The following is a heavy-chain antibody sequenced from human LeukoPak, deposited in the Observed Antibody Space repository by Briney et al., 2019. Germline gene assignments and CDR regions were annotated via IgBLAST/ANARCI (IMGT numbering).Heavy chain of an antibody. V-gene: IGHV4-39*07. CDR1: GGSISSSIYY. CDR2: VFYNGAT. Sequence: SETLSLTCIVSGGSISSSIYYWAWVRQPPGKGLEWIGTVFYNGATQYSPSLRSRVTMSVDTSKNQFSLKLSSVTAADTAVYYCARFSPRSSGWLDYWGQGTLVTVSS. J-gene: IGHJ4*02. D-gene: IGHD6-19*01. CDR3: ARFSPRSSGWLDY.